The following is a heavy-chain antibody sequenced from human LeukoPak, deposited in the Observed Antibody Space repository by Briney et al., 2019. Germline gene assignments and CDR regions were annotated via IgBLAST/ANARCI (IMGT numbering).Heavy chain of an antibody. CDR1: GYTFTSYG. CDR3: AKELDRAAVDI. J-gene: IGHJ3*02. CDR2: INPSGGST. Sequence: ASVKVSCKASGYTFTSYGISWVRQAPGQGLEWMGIINPSGGSTSYAQKFQGRVTMTRDMSTSTVYMELSSLRSEDTAVYYCAKELDRAAVDIWGQGTMVTVSS. V-gene: IGHV1-46*01. D-gene: IGHD3-22*01.